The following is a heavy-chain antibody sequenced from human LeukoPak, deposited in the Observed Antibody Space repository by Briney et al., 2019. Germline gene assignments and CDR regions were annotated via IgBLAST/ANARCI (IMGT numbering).Heavy chain of an antibody. CDR3: ARDRRGSGWYTDY. CDR1: GDSISSYS. CDR2: IYYSGST. D-gene: IGHD6-19*01. J-gene: IGHJ4*02. V-gene: IGHV4-59*01. Sequence: KPSETLSLTCTVSGDSISSYSWSWIRQPPGKGLEWIGYIYYSGSTNYNPSLKSRVTISVDTSKNQFSLKLSSVTAADTAVYYCARDRRGSGWYTDYWGQGTLVTVSS.